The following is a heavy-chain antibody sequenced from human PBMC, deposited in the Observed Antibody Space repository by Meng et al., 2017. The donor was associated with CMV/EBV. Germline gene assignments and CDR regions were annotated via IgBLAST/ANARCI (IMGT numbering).Heavy chain of an antibody. CDR1: VFSLSTSGVG. CDR3: ARIAAAGRFDY. J-gene: IGHJ4*02. V-gene: IGHV2-5*02. D-gene: IGHD6-13*01. Sequence: MPLKESGPRLVKPNQTLTLTCTFSVFSLSTSGVGVGWIRQPPGKALEWLALIYWDDDKRYSPSLKSRLTITKDTSKNQVVLTMTNMDPVDTATYYCARIAAAGRFDYWGQGTLVTVSS. CDR2: IYWDDDK.